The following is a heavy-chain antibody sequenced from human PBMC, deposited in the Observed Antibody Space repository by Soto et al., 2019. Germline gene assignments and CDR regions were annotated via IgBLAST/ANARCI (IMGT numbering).Heavy chain of an antibody. CDR1: GYTFTGYY. CDR3: ARVFTVTIAFDI. CDR2: INPNSGGT. J-gene: IGHJ3*02. Sequence: QVQLVQSGAEVKKPGASVKVSCKASGYTFTGYYMHWVRQAPGQGLEWMGWINPNSGGTNYAQKVQGWGTMTRDTAISTAYMELSRLRSDDTAVYYCARVFTVTIAFDIWGQGTMVTVSS. V-gene: IGHV1-2*04. D-gene: IGHD4-17*01.